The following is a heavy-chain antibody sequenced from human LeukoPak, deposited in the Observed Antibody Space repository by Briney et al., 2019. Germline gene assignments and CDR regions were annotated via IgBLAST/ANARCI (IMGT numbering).Heavy chain of an antibody. J-gene: IGHJ6*02. CDR1: GFIFNTYA. V-gene: IGHV3-30-3*01. CDR2: ISYDGSNK. CDR3: ARDNYGMDV. Sequence: TGGSLRLSCAASGFIFNTYAIHWVRQAPGKGLDWVAVISYDGSNKYYADSVKGRFTISRDDSKNTLYLQMNSLRGEDTAVYYCARDNYGMDVWGQGTTVTVPS.